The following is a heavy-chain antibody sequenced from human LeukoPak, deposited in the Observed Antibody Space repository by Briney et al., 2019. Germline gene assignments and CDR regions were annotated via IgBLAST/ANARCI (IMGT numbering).Heavy chain of an antibody. CDR2: INHSGST. Sequence: PSETLSLTCTVSGGSISSHYWSWIRQPPGKGLEWIGEINHSGSTNYNPSLKSRVTISVDTSKNQFSLKLSSVTAADTAVHYCARRRSWFGEFMYYFDYWGQGTLVTVYS. J-gene: IGHJ4*02. D-gene: IGHD3-10*01. CDR3: ARRRSWFGEFMYYFDY. CDR1: GGSISSHY. V-gene: IGHV4-34*01.